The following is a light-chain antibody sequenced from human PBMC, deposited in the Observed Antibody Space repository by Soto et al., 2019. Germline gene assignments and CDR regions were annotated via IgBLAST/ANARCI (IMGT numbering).Light chain of an antibody. CDR3: QQYYSTLPIT. CDR2: WTS. J-gene: IGKJ5*01. V-gene: IGKV4-1*01. Sequence: DIVMTQSPDSLAVSLGERATINCKSSQSVLYSSNNKNYLAWYQQKPGQPPKLLIYWTSTRESGVPDRFSGSGSGTDFTRTISSLQAEDVAVYYCQQYYSTLPITFGQGTRLEIK. CDR1: QSVLYSSNNKNY.